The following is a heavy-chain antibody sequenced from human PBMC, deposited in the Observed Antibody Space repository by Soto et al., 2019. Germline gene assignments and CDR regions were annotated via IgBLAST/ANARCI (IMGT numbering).Heavy chain of an antibody. J-gene: IGHJ4*02. CDR3: TTWVDYGDYEGFDF. D-gene: IGHD4-17*01. CDR2: VDPNGGGT. CDR1: GNTLTDYK. Sequence: QVQLLQSGAEVKKPGASVKVSCKTSGNTLTDYKLHWVRQAPGQGLEWMGWVDPNGGGTNSAQKFQGSVTMTRDTSITTVYLQLSRLKTNDTATYYCTTWVDYGDYEGFDFWGQGTLVTVSS. V-gene: IGHV1-2*04.